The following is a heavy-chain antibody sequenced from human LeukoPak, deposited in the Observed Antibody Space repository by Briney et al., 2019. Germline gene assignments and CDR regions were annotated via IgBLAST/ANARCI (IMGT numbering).Heavy chain of an antibody. CDR3: ARALNHYYYYGMDV. CDR2: ISSSGSTI. V-gene: IGHV3-48*03. Sequence: GGSLRLSCAASGFTFSSYEMNWVRQAPGKGLEWVSYISSSGSTIYYADSVKGRFTISRDNAKNSLYLQVNSLRAEDTAVYYCARALNHYYYYGMDVWGKGTTATVSS. CDR1: GFTFSSYE. J-gene: IGHJ6*04.